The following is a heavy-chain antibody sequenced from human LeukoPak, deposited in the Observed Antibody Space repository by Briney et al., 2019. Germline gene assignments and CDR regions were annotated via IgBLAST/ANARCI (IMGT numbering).Heavy chain of an antibody. CDR1: GYTFTSYG. Sequence: ASVKVSCKASGYTFTSYGISWVRQAPGQGLEWMGWISAVTGNTNYAQNLQGRVTVTTDTSTSTAYMELRSLRSDDTAVYYCARGFRGYCSSTSCYPGGWFDPWGQGTLVTVSS. J-gene: IGHJ5*02. CDR2: ISAVTGNT. CDR3: ARGFRGYCSSTSCYPGGWFDP. D-gene: IGHD2-2*01. V-gene: IGHV1-18*01.